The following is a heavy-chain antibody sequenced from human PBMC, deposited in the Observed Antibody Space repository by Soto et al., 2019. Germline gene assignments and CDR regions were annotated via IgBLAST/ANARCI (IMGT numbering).Heavy chain of an antibody. CDR2: IDWDDDK. J-gene: IGHJ4*02. CDR3: ARMRGGSFNFDY. V-gene: IGHV2-70*04. Sequence: SGPTLVNPTHTLTLTCTFSGFSLSTSGMRVSWIREPPGKALEWLARIDWDDDKFYSTSLKTRLTISKDTSKNQVVLTMTNMDPVDTATYYCARMRGGSFNFDYWGQGTLVTVSS. D-gene: IGHD1-26*01. CDR1: GFSLSTSGMR.